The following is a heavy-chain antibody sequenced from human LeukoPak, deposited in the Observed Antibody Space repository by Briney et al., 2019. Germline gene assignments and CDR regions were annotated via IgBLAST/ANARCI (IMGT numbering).Heavy chain of an antibody. CDR2: FSSTGVGT. D-gene: IGHD5-12*01. Sequence: GGSLRLSCAASGFTFSGHAMNWVRQAPGKGLEWVSSFSSTGVGTHYVDSVKGRFTISRDNSKNTVFLQMNSLRAEDTALYYCAKLPSGYDFNDYWGQGTLVTVSS. J-gene: IGHJ4*02. CDR3: AKLPSGYDFNDY. V-gene: IGHV3-23*01. CDR1: GFTFSGHA.